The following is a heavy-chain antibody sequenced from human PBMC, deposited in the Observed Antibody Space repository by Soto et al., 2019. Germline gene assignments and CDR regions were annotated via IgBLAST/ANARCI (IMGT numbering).Heavy chain of an antibody. CDR1: GFTVKNYQ. J-gene: IGHJ6*02. V-gene: IGHV3-53*01. CDR2: IYSGGVT. CDR3: ARDPSTTGYYGLDV. Sequence: PGGSLRLSCAASGFTVKNYQMNWVRQAPGKGLEWVSVIYSGGVTYYPDPVKGRFTTIRDTSKNTVYLQMNSLRADDTAMYYCARDPSTTGYYGLDVWGQGTTVTV.